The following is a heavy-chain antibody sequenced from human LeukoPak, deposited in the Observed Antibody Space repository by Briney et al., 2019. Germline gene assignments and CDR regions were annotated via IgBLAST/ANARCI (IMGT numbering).Heavy chain of an antibody. CDR3: VTGLGRTDHDY. Sequence: GGSLRLSCAASGFTFSSTWMSWVRKAPGKGREWVGRIKRNIDGGTTDYAAPVNGRFTISRDDSKNTLYLQMNSLKTEDTAVYYCVTGLGRTDHDYWGQGTLVTVSS. J-gene: IGHJ4*02. D-gene: IGHD1/OR15-1a*01. CDR2: IKRNIDGGTT. V-gene: IGHV3-15*01. CDR1: GFTFSSTW.